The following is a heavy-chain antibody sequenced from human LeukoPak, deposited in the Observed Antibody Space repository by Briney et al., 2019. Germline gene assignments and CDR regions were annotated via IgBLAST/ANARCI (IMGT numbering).Heavy chain of an antibody. J-gene: IGHJ4*02. CDR3: ARGRAKSIAVAGTFDY. Sequence: PGGSLRLSCAASGFTFGSYWMSWVRQAPGKGLEWVANIKQDGSEKYYVDSVKGRFTISRDNAKNSLYLQMNSLRAEDTAVYYCARGRAKSIAVAGTFDYWGQGTLVTVSS. V-gene: IGHV3-7*01. CDR1: GFTFGSYW. CDR2: IKQDGSEK. D-gene: IGHD6-19*01.